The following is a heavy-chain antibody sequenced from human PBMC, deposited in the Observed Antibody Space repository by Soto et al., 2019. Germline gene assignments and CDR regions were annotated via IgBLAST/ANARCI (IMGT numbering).Heavy chain of an antibody. Sequence: PSETLSLTCTVSGASITTFHWSWIRQPPGKGLEWLGYISYSGFTFYHPSLKSRVVLSVDPSNNQFSLILNSVTAADTAVYYCARDLEGTVTGRGAFGVWGRGTLVTVSS. V-gene: IGHV4-59*12. D-gene: IGHD6-19*01. CDR1: GASITTFH. CDR3: ARDLEGTVTGRGAFGV. CDR2: ISYSGFT. J-gene: IGHJ3*01.